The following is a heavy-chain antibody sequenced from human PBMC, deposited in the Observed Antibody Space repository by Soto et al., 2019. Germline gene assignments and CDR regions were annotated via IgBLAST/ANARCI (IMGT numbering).Heavy chain of an antibody. CDR2: INHSGST. D-gene: IGHD2-8*02. Sequence: QVQLQQWGAGLLKPSETLSLTCAVYGGSFSGYCWTWIRQPPGTGLEWIGEINHSGSTKYNPSLKSRVTISVDASKIQFSLKLTSVTAADTAVYYCARDKITGLFDYWGQGPLVTVSS. CDR3: ARDKITGLFDY. J-gene: IGHJ4*02. V-gene: IGHV4-34*01. CDR1: GGSFSGYC.